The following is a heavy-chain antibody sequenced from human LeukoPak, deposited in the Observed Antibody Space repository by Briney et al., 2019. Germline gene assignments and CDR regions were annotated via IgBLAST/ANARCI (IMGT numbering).Heavy chain of an antibody. J-gene: IGHJ5*02. CDR1: GFTFGDHA. CDR3: TRDEGYSRSSTWFDP. CDR2: IRSKAHGGTT. Sequence: GGSLTLSCTASGFTFGDHAITWVRQAPGKGLEWVGFIRSKAHGGTTEYAASVKGRFTISRDDYKSIAYLQTNSLKTEDTAVYYCTRDEGYSRSSTWFDPWGQGTLVTVSS. V-gene: IGHV3-49*04. D-gene: IGHD6-6*01.